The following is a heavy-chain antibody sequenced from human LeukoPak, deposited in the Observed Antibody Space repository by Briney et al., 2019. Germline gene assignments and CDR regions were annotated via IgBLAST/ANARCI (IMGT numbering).Heavy chain of an antibody. CDR2: INHSGST. J-gene: IGHJ4*02. CDR3: ARGVDTVMGTPY. V-gene: IGHV4-34*01. Sequence: SETLSLTCAVYGGSFSGYYWSWIRQPPGKGLEWIGEINHSGSTNYNPSLKSRVTISVDTSKNQFSLKLSSVTAADTAVYYCARGVDTVMGTPYWGQGTLVTVSS. D-gene: IGHD5-18*01. CDR1: GGSFSGYY.